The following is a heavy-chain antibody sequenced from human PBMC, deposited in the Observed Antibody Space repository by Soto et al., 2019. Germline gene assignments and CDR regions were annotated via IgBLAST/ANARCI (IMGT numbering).Heavy chain of an antibody. CDR3: ARGRYGDY. J-gene: IGHJ4*02. V-gene: IGHV1-18*01. Sequence: QVHLVQSGAEVKKPGASVKVSCQGSGYAFTTYGITWVRQAPGQGLEWMGWISAHNGNTNYAQKLQGRVTVTRDTSTSTAYMELRSPRYDDTDVYYCARGRYGDYWGQGALVTVSS. CDR2: ISAHNGNT. CDR1: GYAFTTYG. D-gene: IGHD1-1*01.